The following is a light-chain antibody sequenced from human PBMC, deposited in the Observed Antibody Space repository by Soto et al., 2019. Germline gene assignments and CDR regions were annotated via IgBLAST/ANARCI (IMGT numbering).Light chain of an antibody. CDR1: QSVSSN. J-gene: IGKJ4*01. CDR3: QQRRDWPLT. CDR2: GAS. V-gene: IGKV3-15*01. Sequence: IVMTQSPATLSVSPGERATLSCRASQSVSSNLAWYQQKPGQAPRLLIYGASTRATDIPARFSGSGSGTDFTLTISSLEPEDFAVYYCQQRRDWPLTFGGGTKVDIK.